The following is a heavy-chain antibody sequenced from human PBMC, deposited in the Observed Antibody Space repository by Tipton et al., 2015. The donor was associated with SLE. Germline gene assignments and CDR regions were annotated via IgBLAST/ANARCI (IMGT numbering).Heavy chain of an antibody. CDR3: AIRRGLYCSSTSCPVGFDP. J-gene: IGHJ5*02. Sequence: TLSLICAVYGGSFSGYYWSWIRQPPGKGLEWIGEINHSGSTNYNPSLKSRVTISVDTSKNQFSLKLSSVTAADTAVYYCAIRRGLYCSSTSCPVGFDPWGQGTLVTVSS. D-gene: IGHD2-2*01. CDR2: INHSGST. V-gene: IGHV4-34*01. CDR1: GGSFSGYY.